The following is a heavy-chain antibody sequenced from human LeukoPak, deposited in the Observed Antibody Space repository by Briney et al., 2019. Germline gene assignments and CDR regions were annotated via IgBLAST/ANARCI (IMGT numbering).Heavy chain of an antibody. D-gene: IGHD3-3*01. J-gene: IGHJ4*02. Sequence: GGSLRLSCAASGITFSSYAMSWVRQAPGKGLEWVSVISGSGGSSYYADSVKGRFTISRDNSRNTLYLQMNSLRAEDTAVYYCAKDRAVGRFLEWLLDWGQGTLVTASS. V-gene: IGHV3-23*01. CDR3: AKDRAVGRFLEWLLD. CDR2: ISGSGGSS. CDR1: GITFSSYA.